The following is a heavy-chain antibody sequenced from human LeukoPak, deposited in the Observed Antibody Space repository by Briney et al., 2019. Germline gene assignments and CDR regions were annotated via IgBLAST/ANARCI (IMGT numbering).Heavy chain of an antibody. CDR2: TYYRSKWNT. Sequence: SQTLSLTCAISGDSVSSNSASWNWIRQSPSRGLEWLGRTYYRSKWNTDYAVSVKGRITINPDTSMNQFSLYLNSVTPEDTAVYYCARDPDSSYEWGPFDPWGQGTLVTVSS. D-gene: IGHD1-26*01. CDR1: GDSVSSNSAS. V-gene: IGHV6-1*01. J-gene: IGHJ5*02. CDR3: ARDPDSSYEWGPFDP.